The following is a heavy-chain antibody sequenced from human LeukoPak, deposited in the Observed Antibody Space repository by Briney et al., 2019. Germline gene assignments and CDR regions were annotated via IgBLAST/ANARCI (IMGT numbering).Heavy chain of an antibody. CDR3: ARDESDISLRY. D-gene: IGHD3-9*01. CDR1: GYIFTSYG. Sequence: GASVKVSCKASGYIFTSYGISWVRQAPGQGLEWMGWISAYNGNTNYAQKLQGRVTMTKDTSTSTAYMEVRSLRSDDTAVYYCARDESDISLRYWGQGTLVTVSS. CDR2: ISAYNGNT. V-gene: IGHV1-18*01. J-gene: IGHJ4*02.